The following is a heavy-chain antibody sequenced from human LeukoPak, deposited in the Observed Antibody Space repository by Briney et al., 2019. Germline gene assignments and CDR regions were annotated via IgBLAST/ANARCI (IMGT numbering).Heavy chain of an antibody. J-gene: IGHJ4*02. V-gene: IGHV1-8*01. Sequence: AASVTVSCKASGYTFTSYDINWVRQATGQGLEWMGWMNPNSGNTGYAQKFQGRVTMTRNTSISTAYMELSSLRSEDTAVYYCAGGYYDSSGYYYSYWGQGTLVTVSS. D-gene: IGHD3-22*01. CDR3: AGGYYDSSGYYYSY. CDR1: GYTFTSYD. CDR2: MNPNSGNT.